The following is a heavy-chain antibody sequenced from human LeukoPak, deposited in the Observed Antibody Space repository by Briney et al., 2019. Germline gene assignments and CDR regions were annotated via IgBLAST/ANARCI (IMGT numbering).Heavy chain of an antibody. V-gene: IGHV1-24*01. D-gene: IGHD1-7*01. CDR2: FDPEDGET. CDR1: GYTLTELS. J-gene: IGHJ4*02. Sequence: ASVKVSCKVSGYTLTELSMHWVRQAPGKGLEWMGGFDPEDGETIYAQKFQGRVTMTEDTSTDTAYMELSSLRSEDTAVYYCATSRNWNYALDYWGQGTLVTVSS. CDR3: ATSRNWNYALDY.